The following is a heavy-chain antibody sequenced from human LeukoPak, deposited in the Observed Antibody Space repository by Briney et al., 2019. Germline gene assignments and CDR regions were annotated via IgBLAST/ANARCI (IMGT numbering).Heavy chain of an antibody. V-gene: IGHV3-23*01. Sequence: GGSLRLSCAASGFSFISYRMSWVRQAPGKGPVWVSRIKTDGSSTYYADSVKGRFTISRDNSKNTLYLQMNSLRAEDTAVYYCAKEHIRQQLVHFDYWGQGTLVTVSS. CDR1: GFSFISYR. CDR2: IKTDGSST. J-gene: IGHJ4*02. D-gene: IGHD6-13*01. CDR3: AKEHIRQQLVHFDY.